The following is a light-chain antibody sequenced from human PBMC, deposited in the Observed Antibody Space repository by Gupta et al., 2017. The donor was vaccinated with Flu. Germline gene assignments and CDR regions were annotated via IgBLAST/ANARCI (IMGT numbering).Light chain of an antibody. J-gene: IGLJ3*02. CDR1: SPNIGAGYD. CDR2: GNS. V-gene: IGLV1-40*01. Sequence: TTPRTGPSPNIGAGYDVHWYQQLPATPPKLSIYGNSNRPSGVPDRFSGSKSGTSASLAITGLQAEDEADYYCQSYDSSLSGSKVFGGGTKLTVL. CDR3: QSYDSSLSGSKV.